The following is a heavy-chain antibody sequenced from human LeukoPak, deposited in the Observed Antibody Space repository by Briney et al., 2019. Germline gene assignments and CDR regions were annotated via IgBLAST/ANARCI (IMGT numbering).Heavy chain of an antibody. CDR1: GGTFSSYT. J-gene: IGHJ6*03. D-gene: IGHD3-16*02. Sequence: SVKVSCKASGGTFSSYTISWVRQAPGQGLEWMGRIIPILGIANCAQKFQGRVTITADKSTSTAYMELSSLRSEDAAVYYCAIASQLSVVLFYYYMDVWGKGTTVTVSS. CDR3: AIASQLSVVLFYYYMDV. CDR2: IIPILGIA. V-gene: IGHV1-69*02.